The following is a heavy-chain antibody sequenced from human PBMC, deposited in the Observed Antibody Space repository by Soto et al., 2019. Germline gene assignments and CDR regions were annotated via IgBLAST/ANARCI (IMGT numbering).Heavy chain of an antibody. CDR1: GVSFNNNG. J-gene: IGHJ6*02. CDR2: VSPTFRTS. Sequence: QVQLVQSGAEVKKPGSSVKVSCKTSGVSFNNNGIGWVRQAPGHGLEWMGGVSPTFRTSNYARKFQGRISITADASTGTVNMELSSLTSEDTAQYDWARVLYYGSGSYSPYGIDVWGQGTTVTVSS. V-gene: IGHV1-69*01. CDR3: ARVLYYGSGSYSPYGIDV. D-gene: IGHD3-10*01.